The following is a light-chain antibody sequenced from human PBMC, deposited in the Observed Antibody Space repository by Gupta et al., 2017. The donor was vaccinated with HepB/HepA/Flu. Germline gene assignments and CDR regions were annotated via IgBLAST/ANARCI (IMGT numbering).Light chain of an antibody. CDR3: QQSDSIPWT. Sequence: DIQMTQSPSSLSASVGDRVTITCRASESISSYLNWYQQKAGKAPKLLMYAASTLQSGVPSRFSGSGAGTXLTLTIXRLQPEDFATYYCQQSDSIPWTSGXGTEVEIK. J-gene: IGKJ1*01. V-gene: IGKV1-39*01. CDR2: AAS. CDR1: ESISSY.